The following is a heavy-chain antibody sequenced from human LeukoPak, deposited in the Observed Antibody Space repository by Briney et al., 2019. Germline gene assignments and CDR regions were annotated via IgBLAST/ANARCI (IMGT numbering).Heavy chain of an antibody. V-gene: IGHV4-4*02. Sequence: SETLSLTCTVSGASLIGPKLWNWVRLSPGNGIEWIGEIFHSGSTHYNPNLKSRVTISVDTSKNQFSLILTSVTDADTAVYYCATSSDWYGYDSWGQGTLVTVSS. CDR2: IFHSGST. J-gene: IGHJ4*02. D-gene: IGHD6-19*01. CDR3: ATSSDWYGYDS. CDR1: GASLIGPKL.